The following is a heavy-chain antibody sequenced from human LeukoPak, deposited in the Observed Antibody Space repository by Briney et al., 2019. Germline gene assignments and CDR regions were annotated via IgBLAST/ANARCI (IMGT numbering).Heavy chain of an antibody. V-gene: IGHV1-18*01. CDR1: GYTFTSYG. Sequence: ASVKVSCKASGYTFTSYGISWVRQAPGQGLEWMGWISAYNGNTNYAQKLQGRVTMTTDTSTSTAYMELSSLRSDDTPVYHCARDREVWLRPRRRYYFHYWAREPWSPSPQ. J-gene: IGHJ4*02. D-gene: IGHD3-10*01. CDR3: ARDREVWLRPRRRYYFHY. CDR2: ISAYNGNT.